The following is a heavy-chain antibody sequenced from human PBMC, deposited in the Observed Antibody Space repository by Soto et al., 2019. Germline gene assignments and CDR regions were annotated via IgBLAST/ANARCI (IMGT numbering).Heavy chain of an antibody. CDR3: TRGPRASSGGTGAY. Sequence: EVQLVESGGGLVQLGGSRRLSCAASGFTFSSFWMTWVRQAPGKGLEWVANIKHDGSEKYYVESVKGRFTISRDNARNSLFLEMNSLRSEDTAVYYCTRGPRASSGGTGAYWGQGTLVTVSS. D-gene: IGHD2-2*01. CDR2: IKHDGSEK. V-gene: IGHV3-7*01. CDR1: GFTFSSFW. J-gene: IGHJ4*02.